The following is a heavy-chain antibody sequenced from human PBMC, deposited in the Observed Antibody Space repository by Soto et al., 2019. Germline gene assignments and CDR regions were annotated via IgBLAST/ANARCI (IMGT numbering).Heavy chain of an antibody. CDR2: ISGSGGST. CDR3: AKDLRGYSYGYGMDG. CDR1: GFTFSSYA. Sequence: GGSLRLSCAASGFTFSSYAMSWVRQAPGKGLEWVSAISGSGGSTYYADSVKGRFTISRDNSKNTLYLQMNSLRAEDTAVYYCAKDLRGYSYGYGMDGWGQGTTVTVSS. V-gene: IGHV3-23*01. J-gene: IGHJ6*02. D-gene: IGHD5-18*01.